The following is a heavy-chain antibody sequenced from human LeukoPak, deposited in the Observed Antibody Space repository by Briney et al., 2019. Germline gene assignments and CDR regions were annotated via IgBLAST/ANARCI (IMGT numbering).Heavy chain of an antibody. Sequence: PGGSLRLSCAASGFTFSSYWMHWVRQAPGKGLVWVSRINTDGSSTSYADSVKGRFTISRDNAKNTLYLQMNSLRAEDTAVYYCAREGSWGVINYWGQGTLVTVSS. CDR3: AREGSWGVINY. D-gene: IGHD3-10*01. CDR2: INTDGSST. J-gene: IGHJ4*02. V-gene: IGHV3-74*01. CDR1: GFTFSSYW.